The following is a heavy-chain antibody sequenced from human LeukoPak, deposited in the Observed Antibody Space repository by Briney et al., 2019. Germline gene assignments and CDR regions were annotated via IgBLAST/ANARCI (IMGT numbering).Heavy chain of an antibody. D-gene: IGHD5-12*01. CDR2: IYYSGST. V-gene: IGHV4-59*12. CDR3: ARGLGYSGYSYYYYYYMDV. J-gene: IGHJ6*03. Sequence: PSETLSLTCTVSGGSISSYYWSWIRQPPGKGLELIGYIYYSGSTNYNPSLKSRVTISVDTSKNQFSLKLSSVTAADTAVYYCARGLGYSGYSYYYYYYMDVWGKGTTVTVSS. CDR1: GGSISSYY.